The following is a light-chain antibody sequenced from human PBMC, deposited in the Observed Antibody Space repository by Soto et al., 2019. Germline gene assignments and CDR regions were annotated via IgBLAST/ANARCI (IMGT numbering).Light chain of an antibody. V-gene: IGKV1-8*01. Sequence: AIRMTQSPSSFSASTGDRVTITCRASQGISSYLAWYQQKPGKAPKLLIYAASTLQSGVPSRFSGSGSGTDFTLTISCLQSEDVATYYCQQYYSYPLTFGGGTKWEIK. J-gene: IGKJ4*01. CDR1: QGISSY. CDR3: QQYYSYPLT. CDR2: AAS.